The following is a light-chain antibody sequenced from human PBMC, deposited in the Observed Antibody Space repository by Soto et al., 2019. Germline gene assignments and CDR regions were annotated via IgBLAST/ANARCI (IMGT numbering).Light chain of an antibody. V-gene: IGLV2-23*01. Sequence: QSVLTQPASVSGSPGQSITISCTGASSDVGTYNLVSWYQHHPGKAPKLMIYEGTKRPSGVSNRFSGSTSGNTASLTISGLQAEDEADYFCCSYATNSAFYVFGTGTKVTV. CDR2: EGT. J-gene: IGLJ1*01. CDR3: CSYATNSAFYV. CDR1: SSDVGTYNL.